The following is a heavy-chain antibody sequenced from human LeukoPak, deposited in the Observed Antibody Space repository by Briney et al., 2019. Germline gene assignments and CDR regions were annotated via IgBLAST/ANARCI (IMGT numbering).Heavy chain of an antibody. D-gene: IGHD3-22*01. J-gene: IGHJ4*02. V-gene: IGHV3-49*03. CDR1: GFTFGDYA. CDR3: TRREGAYYYDSSGYYFDY. CDR2: IRSKAYGGTT. Sequence: GGSLRLSCTASGFTFGDYAMSWFRQAPGKGLEWVGFIRSKAYGGTTEYAASVKGRFTISRDDSKSIAYLQMNSLKTEDTAVYYCTRREGAYYYDSSGYYFDYWGQGTLVTVSS.